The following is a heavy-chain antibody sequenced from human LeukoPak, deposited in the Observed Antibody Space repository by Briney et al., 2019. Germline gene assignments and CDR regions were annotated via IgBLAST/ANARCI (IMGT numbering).Heavy chain of an antibody. CDR3: AIFSRITIFGVVTPDNDY. CDR2: IYTSGDT. V-gene: IGHV4-61*02. Sequence: SQTLSLTCTVSGGSISSGGYYLSWIRQPAGKGLEWIGRIYTSGDTNYNPSLKTRVTISVDTSKNQFSLKLSSVTAADTAVYYCAIFSRITIFGVVTPDNDYWGQGTLVTVSS. CDR1: GGSISSGGYY. D-gene: IGHD3-3*01. J-gene: IGHJ4*02.